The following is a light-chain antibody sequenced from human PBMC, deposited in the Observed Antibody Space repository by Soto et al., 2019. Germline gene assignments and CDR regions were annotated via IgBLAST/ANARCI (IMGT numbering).Light chain of an antibody. CDR1: QSISTW. J-gene: IGKJ5*01. CDR2: DAS. CDR3: QQYDNLPT. Sequence: IHMTQSPSTLSGSVGDRVTITCRASQSISTWLAWYQQKPGKAPKLLIYDASNLETGVPSRFSGSGSGTDFTFTISSLQPEDIATYYCQQYDNLPTFGQGTRLEIK. V-gene: IGKV1-33*01.